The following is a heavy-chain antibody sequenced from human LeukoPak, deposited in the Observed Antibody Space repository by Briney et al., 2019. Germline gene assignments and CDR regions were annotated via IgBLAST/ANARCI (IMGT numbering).Heavy chain of an antibody. CDR3: AREDRLHYYYMDV. V-gene: IGHV3-30*03. Sequence: GGSLRLSCAASGFTFSSYGMHWVRQAPGKGLEWVAVISYDGSNKYYADSVKGRFTISRDNSKNTLYLQMNSLRAEDTAVYYCAREDRLHYYYMDVWGKGTTVTVSS. CDR1: GFTFSSYG. J-gene: IGHJ6*03. CDR2: ISYDGSNK. D-gene: IGHD2-15*01.